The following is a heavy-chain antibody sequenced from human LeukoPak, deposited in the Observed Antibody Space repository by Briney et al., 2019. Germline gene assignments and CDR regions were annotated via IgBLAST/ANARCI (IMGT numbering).Heavy chain of an antibody. J-gene: IGHJ4*02. V-gene: IGHV3-23*01. CDR1: GFTVSSIY. Sequence: GGSLRLSCAASGFTVSSIYMSWVRQAPGKGLEWVSAISGSGGSTYYADSVKGRFTISRDNSKNTLYLQMNSLRAEDTAVYYCAKSSWLQYHFDYWGQGTLVTVSS. D-gene: IGHD5-24*01. CDR2: ISGSGGST. CDR3: AKSSWLQYHFDY.